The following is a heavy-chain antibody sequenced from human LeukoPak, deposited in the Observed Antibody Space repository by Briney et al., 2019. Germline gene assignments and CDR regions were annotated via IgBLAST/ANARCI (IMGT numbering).Heavy chain of an antibody. V-gene: IGHV3-33*01. CDR1: VFTFSSYG. D-gene: IGHD3-22*01. CDR3: ARDKGDSSGYSYYYYYGMDV. CDR2: IWYDGSNK. J-gene: IGHJ6*02. Sequence: PGGSLRLSCAASVFTFSSYGMHWVRQAPGKGLEWVAVIWYDGSNKYYADSVKGRFTISRDNSKNTLYLQMNSLRAEDTAVYYCARDKGDSSGYSYYYYYGMDVWGQGTTVTVSS.